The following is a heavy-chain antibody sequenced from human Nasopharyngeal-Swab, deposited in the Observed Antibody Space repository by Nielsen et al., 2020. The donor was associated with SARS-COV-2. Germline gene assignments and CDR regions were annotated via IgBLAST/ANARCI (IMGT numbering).Heavy chain of an antibody. D-gene: IGHD6-19*01. Sequence: GESLKISCSASGVTFSSYARHWVRQAPGKGREYVSANSSKGGRTYYADSVKGRFTISRDNSKNTLYLQMSSLRAEDTAVYYCVKAGLGFRIAASETGIAVAGTVGGYGMDVWGQGTTVTVSS. CDR3: VKAGLGFRIAASETGIAVAGTVGGYGMDV. V-gene: IGHV3-64D*06. CDR2: NSSKGGRT. J-gene: IGHJ6*02. CDR1: GVTFSSYA.